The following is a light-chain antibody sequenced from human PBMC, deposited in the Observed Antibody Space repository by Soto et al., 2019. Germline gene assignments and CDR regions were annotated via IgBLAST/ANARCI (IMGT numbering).Light chain of an antibody. Sequence: QSVLTQPASVSGSPGQSITISCTGSSSDVGGYNFVSWYQQHPGKAPKLMIYEVSNRPSGVSNRFSGSKSGNTASLTFSGLQAEDEADYFCTSYSTSNSDVFGAGTKLTVL. CDR2: EVS. CDR1: SSDVGGYNF. J-gene: IGLJ1*01. V-gene: IGLV2-14*01. CDR3: TSYSTSNSDV.